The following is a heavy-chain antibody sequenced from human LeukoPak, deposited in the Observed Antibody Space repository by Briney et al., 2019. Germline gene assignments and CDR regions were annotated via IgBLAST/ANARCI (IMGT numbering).Heavy chain of an antibody. CDR1: GYTFTSYY. J-gene: IGHJ4*02. CDR3: ARDLRTVTIGYFDY. D-gene: IGHD4-17*01. CDR2: INPNSGGT. V-gene: IGHV1-2*02. Sequence: ASVKVSCKASGYTFTSYYMHWVRRAPGQGLEWMGWINPNSGGTNYAQKFQGRVTMTRDTSISTAYMELSRLRSDDTAVYYCARDLRTVTIGYFDYRGQGTLVTVSS.